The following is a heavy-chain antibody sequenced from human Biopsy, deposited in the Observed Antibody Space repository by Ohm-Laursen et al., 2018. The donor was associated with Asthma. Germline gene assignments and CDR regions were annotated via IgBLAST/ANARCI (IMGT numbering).Heavy chain of an antibody. CDR3: VRGSSSWHHGPFHYYYGLDV. CDR2: IYYSGTT. CDR1: GGSFSSNY. V-gene: IGHV4-39*01. Sequence: SDTLSLTCAVYGGSFSSNYWGWIRQPPGKGLEWIGSIYYSGTTYYNPSLESRVTVSADTSKNQFSLKLTSVTAADTAVYYCVRGSSSWHHGPFHYYYGLDVWGPGTLVTVSS. J-gene: IGHJ6*02. D-gene: IGHD6-13*01.